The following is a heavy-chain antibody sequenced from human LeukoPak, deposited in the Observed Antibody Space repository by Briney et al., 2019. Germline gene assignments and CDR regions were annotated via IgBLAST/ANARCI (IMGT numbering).Heavy chain of an antibody. CDR2: ISYDGSNK. CDR3: AKGFYDTGRYSPFDS. J-gene: IGHJ4*02. Sequence: AGGSLRLSCAASGFTFSSYGMHWVRQAPGKGLEWVAVISYDGSNKYYADSVKGRFTISRDNSKNTVFLQMNNLRAEDAAIYYCAKGFYDTGRYSPFDSWGQGTLVTVSS. CDR1: GFTFSSYG. D-gene: IGHD3-22*01. V-gene: IGHV3-30*18.